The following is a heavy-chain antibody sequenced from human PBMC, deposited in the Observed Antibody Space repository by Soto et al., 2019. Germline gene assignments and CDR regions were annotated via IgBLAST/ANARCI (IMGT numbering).Heavy chain of an antibody. CDR2: INHSGTT. CDR1: GGSFSGYY. CDR3: ARGLRYSSN. Sequence: QVQLQQWGAGLLKPSETLSLTCAVYGGSFSGYYWSWIRRPPGKGLEWIGEINHSGTTNYNPSLKSRVTLSVDTFKNQFSLKLSSVTAADTAVYYCARGLRYSSNWGQGTLVTVSS. V-gene: IGHV4-34*01. D-gene: IGHD6-19*01. J-gene: IGHJ4*01.